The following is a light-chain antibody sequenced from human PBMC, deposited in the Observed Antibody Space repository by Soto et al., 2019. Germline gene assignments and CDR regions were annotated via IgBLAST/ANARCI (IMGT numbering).Light chain of an antibody. CDR3: QQYYSTPLT. CDR1: PSVLYSSNNKNY. Sequence: DIVMTQSPDSLAVSLGERATIKCKSSPSVLYSSNNKNYLAWYQQKPGQPPKLLIYWASTRESGVPDRFSGRGSGTDFTLTISSLQAQDVAVYYCQQYYSTPLTFGGGTKVEIK. J-gene: IGKJ4*01. V-gene: IGKV4-1*01. CDR2: WAS.